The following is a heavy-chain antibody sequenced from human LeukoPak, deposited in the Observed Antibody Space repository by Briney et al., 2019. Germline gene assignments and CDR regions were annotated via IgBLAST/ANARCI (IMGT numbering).Heavy chain of an antibody. D-gene: IGHD3-22*01. CDR2: IIPIFGTA. Sequence: ASVKVSCKASGGTFSSCAISWVRQAPGQGLEWMGGIIPIFGTANYAQKFQGRVTITTDESTSTAYMELSSLRSEDTAVYYCARSYDSSGYSLDYWGQGTLVTVSS. CDR3: ARSYDSSGYSLDY. CDR1: GGTFSSCA. J-gene: IGHJ4*02. V-gene: IGHV1-69*05.